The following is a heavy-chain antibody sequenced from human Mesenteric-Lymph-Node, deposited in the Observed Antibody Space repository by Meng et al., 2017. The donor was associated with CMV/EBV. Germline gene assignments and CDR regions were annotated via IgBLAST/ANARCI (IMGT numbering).Heavy chain of an antibody. D-gene: IGHD6-19*01. CDR3: ARDDGIAVAGTAYYYYGMDV. Sequence: LSLTCAASGFTFSSFWMSWVRQAPGKGLEWVANIKQDGSEKYYVDSVKGRFTISRDNAKNSLYLQMNSLRAEDTAVYYCARDDGIAVAGTAYYYYGMDVWGQGTTVTVSS. V-gene: IGHV3-7*01. CDR2: IKQDGSEK. J-gene: IGHJ6*02. CDR1: GFTFSSFW.